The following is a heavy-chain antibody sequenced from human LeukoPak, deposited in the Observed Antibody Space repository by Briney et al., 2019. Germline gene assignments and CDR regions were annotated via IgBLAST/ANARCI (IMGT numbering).Heavy chain of an antibody. D-gene: IGHD3-10*01. Sequence: PSETLSLTCTVSGGSISSNYWSWIRQPPGKGLEWIGYIYYSGSTNYNPSLKSRVTISVDTSKNQFSLKLSSVTAADTAVYYCARVLWFGELSPYYGMDVWGQGTTVTVSS. J-gene: IGHJ6*02. V-gene: IGHV4-59*01. CDR1: GGSISSNY. CDR3: ARVLWFGELSPYYGMDV. CDR2: IYYSGST.